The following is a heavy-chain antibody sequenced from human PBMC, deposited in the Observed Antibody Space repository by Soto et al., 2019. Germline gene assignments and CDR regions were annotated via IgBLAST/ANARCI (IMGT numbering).Heavy chain of an antibody. CDR3: ASRATAAGIPNWFDP. Sequence: SETLSLTCTVSGGSISSSSYYWGWIRQPPGKGLEWIGSIYYSGSTYYNPSLKSRVTISVDTSKNQFSLKLSSVTAADTAVYYCASRATAAGIPNWFDPWGQRTLVTVSS. V-gene: IGHV4-39*01. D-gene: IGHD6-13*01. J-gene: IGHJ5*02. CDR1: GGSISSSSYY. CDR2: IYYSGST.